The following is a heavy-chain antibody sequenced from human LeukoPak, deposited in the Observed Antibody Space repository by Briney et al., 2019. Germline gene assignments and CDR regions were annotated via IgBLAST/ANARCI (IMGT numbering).Heavy chain of an antibody. D-gene: IGHD6-13*01. CDR2: INHSGST. Sequence: PSETLSLTCAVYGGSFSGYYWSWIRQPPGKGLEWIGEINHSGSTNYNPSLKSRVTISVDTSKNQFPLKLSSVTAADTAVYYCARGVGFSSSWYRYWGQGTLVTVSS. CDR3: ARGVGFSSSWYRY. V-gene: IGHV4-34*01. CDR1: GGSFSGYY. J-gene: IGHJ4*02.